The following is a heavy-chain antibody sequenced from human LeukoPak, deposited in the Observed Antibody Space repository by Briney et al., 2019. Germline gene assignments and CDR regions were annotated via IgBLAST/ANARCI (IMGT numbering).Heavy chain of an antibody. Sequence: GGSLRLSCAASGFTFSNYAMSWVRQAPGKGLEWVAVISYDGSNKYYADSVKGRFTISRDNSKNTLYLQMNSLRAEDTAVYYCAKKYSSSWYVWFDPWGQGTLVTVSS. CDR1: GFTFSNYA. D-gene: IGHD6-13*01. J-gene: IGHJ5*02. V-gene: IGHV3-30*18. CDR3: AKKYSSSWYVWFDP. CDR2: ISYDGSNK.